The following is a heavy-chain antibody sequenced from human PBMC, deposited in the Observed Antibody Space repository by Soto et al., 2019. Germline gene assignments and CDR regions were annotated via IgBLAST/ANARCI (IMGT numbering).Heavy chain of an antibody. D-gene: IGHD2-2*01. CDR1: GYTFTNYY. V-gene: IGHV1-46*01. Sequence: QVQLVQSGAEVKKPGASVKVSCRASGYTFTNYYIHWVRQAPGQGLEWMAIINPMSGSTNCAQKFKGRVTLTMDTSTTAVYMDLSSMRFEDTAVYFCARDLVAGDFWGQGTLVTVSS. J-gene: IGHJ4*02. CDR3: ARDLVAGDF. CDR2: INPMSGST.